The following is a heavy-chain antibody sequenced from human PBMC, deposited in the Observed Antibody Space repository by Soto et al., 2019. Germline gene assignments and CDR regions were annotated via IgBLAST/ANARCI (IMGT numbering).Heavy chain of an antibody. CDR3: ARHSLALRKNNWFDP. CDR2: IFYLGSS. Sequence: SETLSLTGTVSGDSIISSDFYWGWVRQPPGKGLEWIGSIFYLGSSYYNPSLQSRVTMSVDTAKNQFSLRLRSVTAADTALYYCARHSLALRKNNWFDPWGQGIMATVSS. J-gene: IGHJ5*02. D-gene: IGHD3-3*02. CDR1: GDSIISSDFY. V-gene: IGHV4-39*01.